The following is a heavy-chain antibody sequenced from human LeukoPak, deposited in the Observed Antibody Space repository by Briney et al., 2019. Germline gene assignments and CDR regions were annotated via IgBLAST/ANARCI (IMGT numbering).Heavy chain of an antibody. Sequence: SVKVSCKASGGTFSSYAISWVRQAPGQGLEWMGGIIPIFGTANYAQKFQGRVTITADKSTSTAYMELSSLRSEDTAVYYCARDLRSRLYDSSGCFGHLNWFDPWGQGTLVTVSS. V-gene: IGHV1-69*06. CDR2: IIPIFGTA. CDR3: ARDLRSRLYDSSGCFGHLNWFDP. D-gene: IGHD3-22*01. CDR1: GGTFSSYA. J-gene: IGHJ5*02.